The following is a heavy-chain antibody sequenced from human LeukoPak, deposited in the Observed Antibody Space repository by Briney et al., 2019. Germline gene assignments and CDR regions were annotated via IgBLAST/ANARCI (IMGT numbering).Heavy chain of an antibody. Sequence: GESLKISCKGSGYSFTSYWIGWVRQMPGKGLEWMGIIYPGDSDTRYSPSFRGQVTISADKSISTAYLQWSSLKASDTAMYYCARLNYYDSSGYYPFDPWGQGTLVTVSS. CDR1: GYSFTSYW. CDR2: IYPGDSDT. CDR3: ARLNYYDSSGYYPFDP. D-gene: IGHD3-22*01. J-gene: IGHJ5*02. V-gene: IGHV5-51*01.